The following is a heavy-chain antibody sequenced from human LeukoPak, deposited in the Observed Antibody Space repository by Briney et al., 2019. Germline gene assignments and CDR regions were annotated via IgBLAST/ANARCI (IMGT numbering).Heavy chain of an antibody. CDR3: GKTTVGYSSSQKPAWPVDY. D-gene: IGHD5-18*01. J-gene: IGHJ4*02. Sequence: GGSLRLSCEASGFTFGSHAMYWVRQAPGKGLEWVAGIFGSGGSPHYADSVKGRFTISRDNSRNTVYLQINSLRAEDTAVYYCGKTTVGYSSSQKPAWPVDYWGQGTLVTVSS. V-gene: IGHV3-23*01. CDR2: IFGSGGSP. CDR1: GFTFGSHA.